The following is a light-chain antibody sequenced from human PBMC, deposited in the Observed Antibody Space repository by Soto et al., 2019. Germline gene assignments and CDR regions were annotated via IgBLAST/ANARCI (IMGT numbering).Light chain of an antibody. V-gene: IGKV3-20*01. CDR3: QQHGGSPPYT. Sequence: EVVLTQSPGTLSLSPGDRATVSCRASQTVHSSFFAWYQQKGGQAPRLLIYGTSNRAAGIPDRFSGHGSGTAFPQPFDGREPEDFAMYFCQQHGGSPPYTFGRGTRVEI. J-gene: IGKJ2*01. CDR1: QTVHSSF. CDR2: GTS.